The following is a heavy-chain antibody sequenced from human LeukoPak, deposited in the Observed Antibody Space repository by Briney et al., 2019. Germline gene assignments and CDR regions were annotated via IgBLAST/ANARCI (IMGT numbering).Heavy chain of an antibody. Sequence: SETLSLTCTVSSGSISSSHYYWDWIRQPPGKGLEWIGTIYYSGTTYYNPSLESRATISVEASKDQFYLMLNSVTAADTAVYYCARQISDYYYYYIDVWGKGTTVTVSS. CDR3: ARQISDYYYYYIDV. V-gene: IGHV4-39*01. D-gene: IGHD3-3*01. CDR1: SGSISSSHYY. CDR2: IYYSGTT. J-gene: IGHJ6*03.